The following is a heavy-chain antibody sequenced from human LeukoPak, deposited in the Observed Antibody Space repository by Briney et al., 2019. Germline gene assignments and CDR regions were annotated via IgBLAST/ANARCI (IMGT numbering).Heavy chain of an antibody. CDR3: AVCSGGSCRDAFDI. Sequence: SETLSLTCTVSGGSISSGSYYWSWIRQPAGKGLEWIGYIYYSVITNYNPSLKSRVTISLHTSKNQFSLKLSSVTAADTAVYYCAVCSGGSCRDAFDIWGQGTMVTVSS. CDR1: GGSISSGSYY. CDR2: IYYSVIT. V-gene: IGHV4-61*10. J-gene: IGHJ3*02. D-gene: IGHD2-15*01.